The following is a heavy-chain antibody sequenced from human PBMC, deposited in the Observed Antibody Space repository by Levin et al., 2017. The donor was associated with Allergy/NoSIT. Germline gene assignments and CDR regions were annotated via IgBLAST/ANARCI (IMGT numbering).Heavy chain of an antibody. CDR3: ARGINGVTTLFDY. J-gene: IGHJ4*02. CDR2: IWYDGSNK. Sequence: QTGGSLRLSCAASGFTFSSYGMHWVRQAPGKGLEWVAVIWYDGSNKYYADSVKGRFTISRDNSKNTLYLQMNSLRAEDTAVYYCARGINGVTTLFDYWGQGTLVTVSS. V-gene: IGHV3-33*01. D-gene: IGHD4-17*01. CDR1: GFTFSSYG.